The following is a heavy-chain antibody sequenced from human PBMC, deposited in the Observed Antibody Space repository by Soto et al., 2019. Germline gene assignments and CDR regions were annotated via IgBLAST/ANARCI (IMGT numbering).Heavy chain of an antibody. D-gene: IGHD1-26*01. CDR2: IYYSGST. CDR3: ARGLPSGSQLPYHNYYGIDV. Sequence: QVQLQESGPGLVKPSETLSLTCTVSGDSVNSGSYYWSWIRQPPGKGLEWIGYIYYSGSTNYNSSLKSRVTISVDTSKNQFSLKLSSVTAADTAVYYCARGLPSGSQLPYHNYYGIDVWGQGTTVTVSS. CDR1: GDSVNSGSYY. J-gene: IGHJ6*02. V-gene: IGHV4-61*01.